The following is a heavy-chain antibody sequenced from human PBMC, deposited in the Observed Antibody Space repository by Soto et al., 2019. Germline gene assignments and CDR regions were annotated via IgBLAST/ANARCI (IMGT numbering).Heavy chain of an antibody. J-gene: IGHJ5*02. CDR1: GGSVSSGDYY. CDR3: VRDRRWELRGFDP. CDR2: VYHSGST. D-gene: IGHD1-26*01. V-gene: IGHV4-39*07. Sequence: SETLSLTCTVSGGSVSSGDYYWSWIRQPPGKGLEWVASVYHSGSTSYNPSLKSRVSMSVDTSKNQFSLNLTSVTATDTAVYYCVRDRRWELRGFDPWGQGILVTV.